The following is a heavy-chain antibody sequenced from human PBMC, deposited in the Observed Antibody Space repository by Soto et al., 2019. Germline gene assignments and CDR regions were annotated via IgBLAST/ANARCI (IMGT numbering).Heavy chain of an antibody. CDR1: GFTFNSFA. CDR3: ARRRGTGISGGTYYGLDV. V-gene: IGHV3-23*01. J-gene: IGHJ6*02. Sequence: PGGSLRLSCAASGFTFNSFAMSWVRQAPGKGLEWVSGISASGGGIYYADSVKGRFTVSRDNSKGTMYLQMNSLRAEDTAVYYCARRRGTGISGGTYYGLDVWGQGTTVTVSS. CDR2: ISASGGGI. D-gene: IGHD1-20*01.